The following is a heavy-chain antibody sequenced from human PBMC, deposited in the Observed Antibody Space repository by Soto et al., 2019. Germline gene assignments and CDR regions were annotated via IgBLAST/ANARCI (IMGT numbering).Heavy chain of an antibody. D-gene: IGHD1-26*01. J-gene: IGHJ6*02. CDR2: MNPNSGNT. Sequence: ASVKVSCKASGCTFTSYDINWVRQATGQGLEWMGWMNPNSGNTGYAQKFQGRVTMTRNTSISTAYMELSSLRSEDTALYYCARDVVSGSYYEATGMDVWGQGTTVTVSS. CDR1: GCTFTSYD. CDR3: ARDVVSGSYYEATGMDV. V-gene: IGHV1-8*01.